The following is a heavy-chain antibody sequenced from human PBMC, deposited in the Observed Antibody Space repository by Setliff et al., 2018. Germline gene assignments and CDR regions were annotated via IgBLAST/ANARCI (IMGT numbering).Heavy chain of an antibody. CDR3: AREQWLDPPGYYYMDV. CDR1: GGSISSYY. D-gene: IGHD6-19*01. J-gene: IGHJ6*03. CDR2: IYIGGSA. V-gene: IGHV4-4*07. Sequence: SETLSLTCTVSGGSISSYYWSWIRQPAGKGMEWIGHIYIGGSANYNPSLKSRVTMSIDTSKNQLSLKLNSVTAADMAVYYCAREQWLDPPGYYYMDVWAKGTTVTVSS.